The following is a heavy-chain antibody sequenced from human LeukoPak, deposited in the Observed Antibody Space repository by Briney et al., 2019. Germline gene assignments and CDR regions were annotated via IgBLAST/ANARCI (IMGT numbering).Heavy chain of an antibody. D-gene: IGHD5-12*01. J-gene: IGHJ4*02. CDR2: INEDGSVK. CDR3: AKDSGYDSSSDY. Sequence: GGSLRLSCVASGFISSGYWMAWVRQAPGKGLQWVANINEDGSVKHGMDSVNGNGRFTISRDDSKNSVYLQMNSLRAEDTAVYYCAKDSGYDSSSDYWGQGTLVTVSS. CDR1: GFISSGYW. V-gene: IGHV3-7*01.